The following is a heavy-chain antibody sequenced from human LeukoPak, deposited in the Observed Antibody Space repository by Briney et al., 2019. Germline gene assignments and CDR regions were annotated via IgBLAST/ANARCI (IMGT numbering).Heavy chain of an antibody. V-gene: IGHV4-38-2*02. CDR3: ARATPGYSSGWYEGPEAFDI. J-gene: IGHJ3*02. D-gene: IGHD6-19*01. CDR1: GYSISSGYY. Sequence: SSETLSLTCTVSGYSISSGYYWGWIRQPPGKGLEWIGRFYHSGSTYYNPSLKSRVTISVDTSKNQFSLKLSSVTAADTAVYYCARATPGYSSGWYEGPEAFDIWGQGTMVTVSS. CDR2: FYHSGST.